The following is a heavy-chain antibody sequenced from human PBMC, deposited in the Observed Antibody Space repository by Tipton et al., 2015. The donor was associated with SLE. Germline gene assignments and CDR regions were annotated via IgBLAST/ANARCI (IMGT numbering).Heavy chain of an antibody. Sequence: SLRLSCAASGFTFSSYAMSWVRQAPGKGLEWVSAISGSGGSTYYADSVKGRFTISRDNSKNTLYLQMNSLRAEDTAVYYCAKDMRGAGAAAGTRGGFDPWGQGTLVTVSS. V-gene: IGHV3-23*01. J-gene: IGHJ5*02. D-gene: IGHD6-13*01. CDR1: GFTFSSYA. CDR3: AKDMRGAGAAAGTRGGFDP. CDR2: ISGSGGST.